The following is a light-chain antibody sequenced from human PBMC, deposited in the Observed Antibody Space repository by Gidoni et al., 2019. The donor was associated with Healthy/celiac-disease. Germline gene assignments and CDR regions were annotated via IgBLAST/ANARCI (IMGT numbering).Light chain of an antibody. CDR2: DAS. CDR3: QQYDNLPLT. CDR1: QDISNY. J-gene: IGKJ4*01. Sequence: DIQMTQSPSSLSASVGDRVTITCQASQDISNYLNWYQQKPGKAPKLLICDASNLETGVPSRFSGSGSGTDFTFTTSSLQPEDIATYYCQQYDNLPLTFGGGTKVEIK. V-gene: IGKV1-33*01.